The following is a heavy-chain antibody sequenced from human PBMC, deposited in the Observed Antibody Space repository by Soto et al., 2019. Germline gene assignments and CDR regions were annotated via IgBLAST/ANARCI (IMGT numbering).Heavy chain of an antibody. CDR3: ARVLEGYYDSSGYAPGYY. D-gene: IGHD3-22*01. CDR1: GFTFSSYS. Sequence: PGGSLRLSCAASGFTFSSYSMNWVRQAPGKGLEWVSSISSSSSYIYYADSVKGRFTISRDNAKNSLYLQMNSLRAEDTAVYYCARVLEGYYDSSGYAPGYYWGQGTLVTVSS. CDR2: ISSSSSYI. V-gene: IGHV3-21*01. J-gene: IGHJ4*02.